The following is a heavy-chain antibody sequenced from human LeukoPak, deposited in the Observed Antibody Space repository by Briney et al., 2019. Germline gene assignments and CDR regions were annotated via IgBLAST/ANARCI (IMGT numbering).Heavy chain of an antibody. CDR1: GFTFSTYA. V-gene: IGHV3-30*01. J-gene: IGHJ4*02. D-gene: IGHD3-10*01. Sequence: GRSLRLSCAASGFTFSTYAMHWVRQAPGKGLEWVAVISYDGSNTYYADSVKSRFTISRDNSKNTLYLQLNSLRAEDTAVYYCARDSTYYYASGSSGPHYFDYWGQGTLVTVSS. CDR3: ARDSTYYYASGSSGPHYFDY. CDR2: ISYDGSNT.